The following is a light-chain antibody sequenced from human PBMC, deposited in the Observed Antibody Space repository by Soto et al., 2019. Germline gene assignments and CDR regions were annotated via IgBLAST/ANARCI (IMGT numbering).Light chain of an antibody. CDR2: EVS. CDR3: SSYGGSNNYV. CDR1: SSDVGGYNY. Sequence: ALTQPPSASGSPGQSVTISCTGTSSDVGGYNYVSWCQQHPGKAPKLMIYEVSKRPSGVPDRFSGSKSGNTASLTVSGLQAEDEADYYCSSYGGSNNYVFGTGTKVTVL. V-gene: IGLV2-8*01. J-gene: IGLJ1*01.